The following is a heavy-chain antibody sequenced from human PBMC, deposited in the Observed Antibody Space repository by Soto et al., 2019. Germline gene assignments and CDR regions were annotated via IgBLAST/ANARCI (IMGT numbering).Heavy chain of an antibody. D-gene: IGHD6-19*01. CDR3: ARDDGYSSGWYVNFDY. Sequence: GGSLRLSCAASGFTFSSYAMHWVRQAPGKGLEWVAVISYDGSNKYYADSVKGRFTISRDNSKNTLYLQMNSLRAEDTAVYYCARDDGYSSGWYVNFDYWGQGTLVTVSS. J-gene: IGHJ4*02. V-gene: IGHV3-30-3*01. CDR1: GFTFSSYA. CDR2: ISYDGSNK.